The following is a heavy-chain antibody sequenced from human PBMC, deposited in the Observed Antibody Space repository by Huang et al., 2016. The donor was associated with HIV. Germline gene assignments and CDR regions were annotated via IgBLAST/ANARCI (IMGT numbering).Heavy chain of an antibody. J-gene: IGHJ6*03. D-gene: IGHD1-26*01. V-gene: IGHV4-61*09. CDR1: GDSISSGAFY. CDR2: VYTRGSV. CDR3: ARGRGGTHSYFFYSMDV. Sequence: QVQLQESGPGLVQPSQTLSLICTVSGDSISSGAFYWTWIRQSAGGGLQWIGHVYTRGSVLDDGSLRSRVTIALDTSKNQLSLNLRSVTAADTALYFCARGRGGTHSYFFYSMDVWGAGTAVIVSS.